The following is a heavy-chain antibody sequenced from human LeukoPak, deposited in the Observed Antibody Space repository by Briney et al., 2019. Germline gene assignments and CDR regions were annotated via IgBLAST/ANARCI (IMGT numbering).Heavy chain of an antibody. J-gene: IGHJ4*02. CDR3: AKDGVVVPAAEFDY. D-gene: IGHD2-2*01. Sequence: GGSLRLSCAASGFTFSSYAMSWVRQAPGKGLEWVSAISGSGGSTYYAGSVKGRSTISRDNSKNTLYLQMNSLRAEDTAVYYCAKDGVVVPAAEFDYWGQGTLVTVSS. CDR2: ISGSGGST. CDR1: GFTFSSYA. V-gene: IGHV3-23*01.